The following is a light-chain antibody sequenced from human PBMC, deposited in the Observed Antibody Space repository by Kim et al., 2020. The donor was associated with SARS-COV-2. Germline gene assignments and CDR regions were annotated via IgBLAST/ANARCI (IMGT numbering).Light chain of an antibody. CDR3: QQYESYRA. Sequence: SSSVGDRVTITCRASQSINRWLAWYQQKPGKAPKLLIYKASTLESGVPSRFSGSGSGTEFTLTISSVQPDDFATYYCQQYESYRAFGQGTKVDIK. V-gene: IGKV1-5*03. J-gene: IGKJ1*01. CDR2: KAS. CDR1: QSINRW.